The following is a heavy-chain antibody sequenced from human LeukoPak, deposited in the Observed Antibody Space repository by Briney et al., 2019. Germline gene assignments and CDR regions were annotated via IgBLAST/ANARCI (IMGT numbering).Heavy chain of an antibody. J-gene: IGHJ4*02. CDR1: GYTFTGYY. CDR3: ARDAPTGDFDY. Sequence: ASVKVSCKASGYTFTGYYMHWVRQAPGQGLEWMGRINPNSGGTNYAQKFQGRVTMTRDTSISTAYMELSRLRSDDTAVYHCARDAPTGDFDYWGQGTLVTVSS. V-gene: IGHV1-2*06. D-gene: IGHD7-27*01. CDR2: INPNSGGT.